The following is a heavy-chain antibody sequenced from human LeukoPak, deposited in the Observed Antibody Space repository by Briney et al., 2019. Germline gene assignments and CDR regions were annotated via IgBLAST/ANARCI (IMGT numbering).Heavy chain of an antibody. CDR3: ARESPEGSVDV. D-gene: IGHD3-10*01. V-gene: IGHV3-48*01. CDR1: GFSFSRYD. CDR2: ISATSNTI. Sequence: PGRSLRLSCAASGFSFSRYDMGWVRQPPGKGLEWTSYISATSNTIYYADSVQGRFTISRENAKNSLYLQLNSLRAEDTAVYYCARESPEGSVDVWGTGTTVIVSS. J-gene: IGHJ6*04.